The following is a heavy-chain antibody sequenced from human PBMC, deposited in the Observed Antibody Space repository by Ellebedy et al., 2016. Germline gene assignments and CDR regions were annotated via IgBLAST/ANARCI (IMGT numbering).Heavy chain of an antibody. J-gene: IGHJ4*02. CDR2: IYYSGST. D-gene: IGHD4-23*01. V-gene: IGHV4-31*03. CDR1: GGSISSGGSY. Sequence: SETLSLTCTVSGGSISSGGSYWSWIRQHPGKGLEWIGYIYYSGSTYYNPSLKSRVTISVDTSKNQFSLKLSSVTAADTAVYYCARTIRWEYYFDYWGQGTLVTVSS. CDR3: ARTIRWEYYFDY.